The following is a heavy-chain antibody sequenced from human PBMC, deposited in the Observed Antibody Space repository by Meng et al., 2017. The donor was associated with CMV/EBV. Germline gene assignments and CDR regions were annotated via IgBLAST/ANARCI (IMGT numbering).Heavy chain of an antibody. CDR2: IKQDGSEK. V-gene: IGHV3-7*01. CDR3: ARDKKTKYYYYGMDV. D-gene: IGHD2-8*01. CDR1: GFTFSSYW. J-gene: IGHJ6*02. Sequence: GGSLRLSCAASGFTFSSYWMSWVRQAPGKGLEWVANIKQDGSEKYYVDSVKGRFTISRDNAKNSLYLQMNGLRAEDTAVYYCARDKKTKYYYYGMDVWGQGTTVTVSS.